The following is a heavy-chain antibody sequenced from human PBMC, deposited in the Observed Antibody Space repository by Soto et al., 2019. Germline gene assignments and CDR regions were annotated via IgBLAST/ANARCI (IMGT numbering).Heavy chain of an antibody. J-gene: IGHJ4*02. Sequence: EVQLLESGGGLVQPGGSLRLSCAASGFTFSGYAMSWVRQAPGKGLEWVSTIGTSGSNSYYPDSVKGRFTIYRDNSKNTLYLQMNSLRAEDTAVYYCAKRAVVGAARYFDYWGLGTLVTVSS. D-gene: IGHD2-15*01. CDR1: GFTFSGYA. CDR2: IGTSGSNS. V-gene: IGHV3-23*01. CDR3: AKRAVVGAARYFDY.